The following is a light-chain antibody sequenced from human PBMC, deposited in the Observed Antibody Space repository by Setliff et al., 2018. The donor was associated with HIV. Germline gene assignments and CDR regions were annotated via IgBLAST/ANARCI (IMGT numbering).Light chain of an antibody. V-gene: IGLV2-14*01. CDR3: SSYTSSSLYV. J-gene: IGLJ1*01. Sequence: QSALAQPRSVSGSPGQSVTISCTGTSSDVGSYNYVSWYQQHPGKAPKLMIYEVSNRPSGVSNRFSGSKSGNTASLTISVLQAEDEADYYCSSYTSSSLYVFGTGTKVTVL. CDR2: EVS. CDR1: SSDVGSYNY.